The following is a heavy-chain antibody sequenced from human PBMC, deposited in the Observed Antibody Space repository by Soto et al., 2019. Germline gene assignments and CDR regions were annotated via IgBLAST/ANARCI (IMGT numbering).Heavy chain of an antibody. CDR1: GYTFTSYY. CDR3: ARSLRWGGAFDI. D-gene: IGHD1-26*01. V-gene: IGHV1-69*13. CDR2: IIPIFGTA. J-gene: IGHJ3*02. Sequence: SVKVSCKASGYTFTSYYMHWVRQAPGQGLEWMGGIIPIFGTANYAQKFQGRVTITADESTSTAYMELSSLRSEDTAVYYCARSLRWGGAFDIWGQGTMVTVSS.